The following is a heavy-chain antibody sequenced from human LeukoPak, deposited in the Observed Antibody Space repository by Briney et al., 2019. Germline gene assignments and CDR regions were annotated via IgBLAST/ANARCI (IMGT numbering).Heavy chain of an antibody. V-gene: IGHV1-2*04. CDR3: ASEGYGGNPGDY. CDR1: GYTFTSYG. J-gene: IGHJ4*02. CDR2: INPNSGGT. D-gene: IGHD4-23*01. Sequence: GASVKVSCKASGYTFTSYGISWVRQAPGQGLEWMGWINPNSGGTNYAQKFQGWVTMTRDTSISTAYMELSRLRSDDTAVYYCASEGYGGNPGDYWGQGTLVTVSS.